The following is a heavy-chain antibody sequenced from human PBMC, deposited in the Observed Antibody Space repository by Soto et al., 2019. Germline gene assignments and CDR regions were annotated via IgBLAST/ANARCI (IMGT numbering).Heavy chain of an antibody. Sequence: GGSRRLSCAASGFTFGCYDMHWGREAPGKGLEWVAVISYDGSNKYYADSVKGRFTISRDNSKNTLYLQMNSLRAEDTAVYYCAKVGYGDYVGYYGMDVWGQGTTVTVSS. CDR3: AKVGYGDYVGYYGMDV. CDR1: GFTFGCYD. J-gene: IGHJ6*02. V-gene: IGHV3-30*18. CDR2: ISYDGSNK. D-gene: IGHD4-17*01.